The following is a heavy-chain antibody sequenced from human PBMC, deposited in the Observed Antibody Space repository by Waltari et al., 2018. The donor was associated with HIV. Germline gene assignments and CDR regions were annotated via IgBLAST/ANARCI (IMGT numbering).Heavy chain of an antibody. Sequence: EVQLVESGGGLAQPGGSLRLSCVASGFTFGSFAMSWVRQAPGKGVEWVSALSGSGDKTYSPDSVKGRFIISRDNSKNTLYLQMNSLRAEDTAVYYCAKGSKGFDYWGQGTLVTVSS. J-gene: IGHJ4*02. CDR2: LSGSGDKT. V-gene: IGHV3-23*04. CDR1: GFTFGSFA. CDR3: AKGSKGFDY.